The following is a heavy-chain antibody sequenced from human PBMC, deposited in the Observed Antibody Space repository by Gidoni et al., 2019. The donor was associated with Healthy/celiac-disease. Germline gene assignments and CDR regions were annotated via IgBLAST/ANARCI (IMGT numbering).Heavy chain of an antibody. CDR3: ARVWFGEPMRYFDL. D-gene: IGHD3-10*01. CDR1: GGSLSSYY. J-gene: IGHJ2*01. CDR2: IYTSGST. V-gene: IGHV4-4*07. Sequence: QVQLQESGPGLVKPSETLSLTCTVSGGSLSSYYWSWIRQPAGKGLEWIGRIYTSGSTNYNPSLKSRVTMSVDTSKNQFSLKLSSVTAADTAVYYCARVWFGEPMRYFDLWGRGTLVTVSP.